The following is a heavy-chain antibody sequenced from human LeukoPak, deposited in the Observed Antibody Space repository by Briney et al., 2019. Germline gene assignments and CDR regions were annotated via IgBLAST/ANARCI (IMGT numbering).Heavy chain of an antibody. Sequence: PGGSLRLSCAASGFTFSSYAMSWVRQAPGKGLEWVSAISGSGGSTYYADSVKGRFTISRDNSKNTLYLQMNSLRAEDTAVYYCAKTITMVRGVKAEGFDYWGQGTLVTVSS. CDR3: AKTITMVRGVKAEGFDY. CDR2: ISGSGGST. D-gene: IGHD3-10*01. J-gene: IGHJ4*02. CDR1: GFTFSSYA. V-gene: IGHV3-23*01.